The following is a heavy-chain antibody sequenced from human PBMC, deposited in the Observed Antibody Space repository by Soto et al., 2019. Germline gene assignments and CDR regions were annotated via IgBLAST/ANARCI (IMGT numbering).Heavy chain of an antibody. J-gene: IGHJ5*02. D-gene: IGHD2-2*01. CDR2: INHSGST. CDR3: ARPQRYCISTSCYCYFDP. V-gene: IGHV4-34*01. CDR1: GGPFLGYN. Sequence: PSATLSLTCASNGGPFLGYNWGWIPKPPGKGLEWIGEINHSGSTNYNPSLKSRVTISVDTSKNQFSLKLSSVTAADTAVYYCARPQRYCISTSCYCYFDPWGQGTLVTVS.